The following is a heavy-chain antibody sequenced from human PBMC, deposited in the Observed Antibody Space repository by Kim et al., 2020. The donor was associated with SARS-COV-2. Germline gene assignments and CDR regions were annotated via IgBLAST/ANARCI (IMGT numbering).Heavy chain of an antibody. Sequence: GSLRLSCAASGFTFSSYWMHWVRQAPGKGLVWVSRINSDGSTTRYADSGKGRFTISRDNAKNTLYLQMKSLRDEDTAVYYCARSSSTFGVVQHWFDPWGQGTLVTVSS. CDR1: GFTFSSYW. CDR3: ARSSSTFGVVQHWFDP. CDR2: INSDGSTT. V-gene: IGHV3-74*01. D-gene: IGHD3-3*01. J-gene: IGHJ5*02.